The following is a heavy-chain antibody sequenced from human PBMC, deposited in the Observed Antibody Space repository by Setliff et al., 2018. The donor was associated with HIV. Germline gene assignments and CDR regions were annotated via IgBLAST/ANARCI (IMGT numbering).Heavy chain of an antibody. CDR1: GYTLTNYG. D-gene: IGHD4-17*01. CDR2: ISADNGDT. J-gene: IGHJ6*03. Sequence: ASVKVSCKASGYTLTNYGISWVRQAPGQGLEWMGWISADNGDTNYPQKLQGRVIMTTDTSTSTAYMELRSLRSDDTAVYYCARVIDYGVLYWSYYMDVWGKGTTVTVS. CDR3: ARVIDYGVLYWSYYMDV. V-gene: IGHV1-18*01.